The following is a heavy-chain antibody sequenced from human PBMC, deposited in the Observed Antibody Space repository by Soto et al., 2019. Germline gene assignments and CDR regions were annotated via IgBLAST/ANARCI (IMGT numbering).Heavy chain of an antibody. D-gene: IGHD6-19*01. CDR2: IYYSGST. CDR3: ARLGVAVAGAFDP. J-gene: IGHJ5*02. Sequence: QLQLQESGPGLVKPSETLSLTCTVSGGSISSSSYYWGWIRQPPGKGLEWIGSIYYSGSTYYNPSLKSRATISVDTSNNRFSLKLSSVTAADPAVYYCARLGVAVAGAFDPWGQGTLVTVSS. CDR1: GGSISSSSYY. V-gene: IGHV4-39*01.